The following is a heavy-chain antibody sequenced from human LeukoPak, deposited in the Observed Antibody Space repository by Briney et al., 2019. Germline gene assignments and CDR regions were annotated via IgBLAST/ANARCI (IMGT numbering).Heavy chain of an antibody. CDR1: GDSVSNNSAA. V-gene: IGHV6-1*01. CDR3: ARLWFGEVHGFDP. J-gene: IGHJ5*02. Sequence: SQTLSVTCAISGDSVSNNSAAWNWIRQSPSSGLEWLGRTYYRSKWYNDYAVSVKSRITINPDTSKNQFSLQLNSVTPEDTAVYYCARLWFGEVHGFDPWGQGTLVTVSS. CDR2: TYYRSKWYN. D-gene: IGHD3-10*01.